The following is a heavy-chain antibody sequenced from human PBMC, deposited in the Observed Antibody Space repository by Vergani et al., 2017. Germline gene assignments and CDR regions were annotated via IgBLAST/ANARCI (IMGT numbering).Heavy chain of an antibody. CDR3: ASKRGACRAAYCHSYDF. CDR1: GDSVISTDYH. CDR2: MDYSGST. Sequence: QVQLQESGPGLVKPSETLSLTCTVSGDSVISTDYHWGWIRPPPGKGLEWIGSMDYSGSTSYNPSLESRISISFETPKNQFSLRLTSVTAADTALYYCASKRGACRAAYCHSYDFWGPGTLVGVSS. V-gene: IGHV4-39*01. J-gene: IGHJ4*02. D-gene: IGHD2-15*01.